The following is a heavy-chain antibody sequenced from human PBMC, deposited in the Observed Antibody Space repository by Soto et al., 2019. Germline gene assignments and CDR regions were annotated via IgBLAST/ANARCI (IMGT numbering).Heavy chain of an antibody. CDR3: ERDHVGRRWYLDS. V-gene: IGHV1-18*04. CDR1: GYTFTSYG. J-gene: IGHJ4*02. CDR2: ISAYNGNT. D-gene: IGHD1-1*01. Sequence: QVQLVQSGPEVKKPGASVKVSCKASGYTFTSYGISWVRQAPGQGLELMGWISAYNGNTKYEEEFQGRVTMTTDTSTSTAYMELTGLRSDDTAVYYCERDHVGRRWYLDSRGQGTLVTVSS.